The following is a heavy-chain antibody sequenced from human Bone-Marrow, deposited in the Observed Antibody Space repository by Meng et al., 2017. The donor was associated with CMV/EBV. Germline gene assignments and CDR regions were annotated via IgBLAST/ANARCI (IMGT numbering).Heavy chain of an antibody. CDR2: IYYSGST. V-gene: IGHV4-39*07. CDR1: GGSISSSSYY. CDR3: AREIGPLLKRFDP. J-gene: IGHJ5*02. Sequence: QRQLQASGPGLVKPPETLSLTCTVSGGSISSSSYYWGWIRQPPGKGLEWIGSIYYSGSTYYNPSLKGRVTISVDTSKNQFSLKLSSVTAADTAVYYCAREIGPLLKRFDPWGQGTLVTVS. D-gene: IGHD1-26*01.